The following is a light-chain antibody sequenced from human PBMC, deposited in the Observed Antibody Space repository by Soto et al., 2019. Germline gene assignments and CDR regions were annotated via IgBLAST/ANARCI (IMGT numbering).Light chain of an antibody. CDR1: SSNIGAGYE. CDR2: ENN. V-gene: IGLV1-40*01. Sequence: QPVLTQPPSVSAAPGQRVTISCTGSSSNIGAGYEAHWYQQVPGTAPKLLIYENNNRPSGLPDRFSGSKSGTSASLAITGLQAEDEAEYYCRSYDSSLSAYVFGAGTKLTVL. J-gene: IGLJ1*01. CDR3: RSYDSSLSAYV.